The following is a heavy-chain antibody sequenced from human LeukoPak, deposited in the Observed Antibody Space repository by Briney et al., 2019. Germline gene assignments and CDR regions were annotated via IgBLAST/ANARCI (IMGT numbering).Heavy chain of an antibody. Sequence: ASVKVSCKASGYTFTGYYMHWVRQAPGQGLEWMGWINPNSGGTNCAQKFQGRVTMTRDTSISTAYMELSRLRSDDTAVYYCARATYYYGSDFDYWGQGTLVTVSS. V-gene: IGHV1-2*02. J-gene: IGHJ4*02. CDR3: ARATYYYGSDFDY. D-gene: IGHD3-10*01. CDR2: INPNSGGT. CDR1: GYTFTGYY.